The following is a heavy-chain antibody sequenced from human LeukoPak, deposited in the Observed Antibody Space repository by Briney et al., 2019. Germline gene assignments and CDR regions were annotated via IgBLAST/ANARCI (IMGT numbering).Heavy chain of an antibody. CDR3: AVWLAEYFDY. Sequence: SETLSLTCTVSGYSISSGYYWGWIRQPPGEGLEWIGSIYHSGSTYYNPSLKSRVTISVDTSKNQFSLKLSSVTAADTAVYYCAVWLAEYFDYGGQGTLVTVSS. D-gene: IGHD3-16*01. J-gene: IGHJ4*02. CDR1: GYSISSGYY. CDR2: IYHSGST. V-gene: IGHV4-38-2*02.